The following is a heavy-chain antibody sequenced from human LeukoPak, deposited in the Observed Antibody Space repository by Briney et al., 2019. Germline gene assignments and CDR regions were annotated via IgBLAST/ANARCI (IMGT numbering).Heavy chain of an antibody. Sequence: HPGGSLRLSCAASGFTFSSYAMSWVRQAPGKGLEWVSAISGSGGSTYYADSVKGRFTISRDNSKNTLYLQMNSLRAEDTAVYYCAKSGVVTLDAFDIWGQGTMVTVSS. CDR1: GFTFSSYA. V-gene: IGHV3-23*01. D-gene: IGHD4-23*01. CDR3: AKSGVVTLDAFDI. J-gene: IGHJ3*02. CDR2: ISGSGGST.